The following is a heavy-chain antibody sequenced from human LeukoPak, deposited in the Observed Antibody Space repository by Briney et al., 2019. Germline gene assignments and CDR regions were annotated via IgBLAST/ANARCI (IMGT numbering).Heavy chain of an antibody. D-gene: IGHD2-2*01. CDR3: ARLGVPAALYYYYGMDV. J-gene: IGHJ6*02. V-gene: IGHV4-34*01. CDR2: INHSGNT. CDR1: GGSFSGFY. Sequence: PSETLSLTCAVYGGSFSGFYWSWIRQPPGKGLEWIGEINHSGNTNYNPSLKSRVTISVDTSKNQFSLKLSSVTAAGTAVYYCARLGVPAALYYYYGMDVWGQGTTVTVSS.